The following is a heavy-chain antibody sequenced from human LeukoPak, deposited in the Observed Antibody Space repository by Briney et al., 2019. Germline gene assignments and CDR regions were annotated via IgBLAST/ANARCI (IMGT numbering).Heavy chain of an antibody. Sequence: SETLSLTCTVSGGSISSYYWSWIRQPPGKGLEWVGYIYYSGSTYYNPSLKSRVTISVDTSKNQFSLKLSSVTAADTAVYYCARKGNYGDYVWAFDIWGQGTMVTVSS. CDR3: ARKGNYGDYVWAFDI. J-gene: IGHJ3*02. D-gene: IGHD4-17*01. CDR2: IYYSGST. CDR1: GGSISSYY. V-gene: IGHV4-59*08.